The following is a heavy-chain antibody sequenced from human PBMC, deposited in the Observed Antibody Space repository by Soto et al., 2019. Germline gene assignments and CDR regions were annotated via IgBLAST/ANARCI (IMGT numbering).Heavy chain of an antibody. CDR1: GDSMSSTFSY. V-gene: IGHV4-39*01. D-gene: IGHD3-10*01. CDR3: ARRTQLWFAFDI. J-gene: IGHJ3*02. Sequence: SETLSLTCTVSGDSMSSTFSYWGWIRQPPGKGLEWIGNIYYSGSTYYNPSLKSRVTISVDTSKNQFSLKLSSVTATDTAVYYCARRTQLWFAFDIWGHGTMVTVSS. CDR2: IYYSGST.